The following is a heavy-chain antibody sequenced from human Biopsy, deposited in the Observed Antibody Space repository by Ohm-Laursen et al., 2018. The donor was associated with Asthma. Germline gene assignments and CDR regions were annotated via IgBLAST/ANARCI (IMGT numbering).Heavy chain of an antibody. J-gene: IGHJ6*02. CDR2: NSVYNGNT. CDR1: GYTFNSAG. D-gene: IGHD3-10*01. CDR3: ARAVDYSHYYGIDV. V-gene: IGHV1-18*01. Sequence: ASVKVSCKTSGYTFNSAGITWVRQAPGQGLEWMGWNSVYNGNTKVAQKLQDRVTMITDTSTSTAYMELRSLRSDDTAVYFCARAVDYSHYYGIDVWGQGTTVTVSS.